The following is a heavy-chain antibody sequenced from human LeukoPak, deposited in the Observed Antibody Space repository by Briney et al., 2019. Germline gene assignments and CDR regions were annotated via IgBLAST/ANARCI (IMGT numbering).Heavy chain of an antibody. Sequence: GGSLRLSCAASGFYFKSYNMAWVRQAPGKGLEWVATTDREGSDRGKEYTASVRGRFTISRDNGKNSVHLYMSNLGADDTAVYFRVTEYWYRFDYWGQGILVTVSS. D-gene: IGHD1-14*01. CDR3: VTEYWYRFDY. CDR2: TDREGSDRGK. V-gene: IGHV3-7*01. J-gene: IGHJ4*02. CDR1: GFYFKSYN.